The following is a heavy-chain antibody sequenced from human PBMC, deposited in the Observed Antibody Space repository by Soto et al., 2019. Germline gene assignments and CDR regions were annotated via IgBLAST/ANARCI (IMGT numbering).Heavy chain of an antibody. D-gene: IGHD3-3*01. CDR3: AKANYDFWSGFYFYGMDV. V-gene: IGHV1-3*01. CDR2: INAGNGNT. J-gene: IGHJ6*01. CDR1: GYAFTSYA. Sequence: ASVKVSCKDSGYAFTSYAMNWVRHAPGQRLEWMGWINAGNGNTKYSQKFQGRVTITRDTSASTAYMELSSLRSEDAAVYFCAKANYDFWSGFYFYGMDVWGQGTTVTVSS.